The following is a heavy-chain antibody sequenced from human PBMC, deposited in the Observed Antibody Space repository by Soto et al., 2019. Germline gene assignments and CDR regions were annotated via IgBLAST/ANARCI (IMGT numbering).Heavy chain of an antibody. J-gene: IGHJ4*02. V-gene: IGHV1-69*01. Sequence: QVQLVQSGAEVKKPGSSVKVSCKASGGTFSSYAISWVRQAPGQGLEWMGGIIPIFGTANYAQKFQGRVTITADESTSTAYMELSRLRSEDTAVYYCARGSSSWTRYYFDYWGQGTLVTVSS. CDR1: GGTFSSYA. D-gene: IGHD6-13*01. CDR2: IIPIFGTA. CDR3: ARGSSSWTRYYFDY.